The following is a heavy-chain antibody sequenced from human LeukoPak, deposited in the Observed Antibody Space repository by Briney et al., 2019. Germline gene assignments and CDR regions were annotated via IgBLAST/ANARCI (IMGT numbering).Heavy chain of an antibody. J-gene: IGHJ6*03. CDR1: GFTFSSYA. CDR2: ISGSGGST. Sequence: PGGSLRLSCAASGFTFSSYAMSWVRQAPGKGLEWVSAISGSGGSTYYADSVKGRFTISRDNSKNSLYLQMNSLRAEDTAVYYCARDQIFYRVDTAMVTLGYYYCYMDVWGKGTTVTISS. CDR3: ARDQIFYRVDTAMVTLGYYYCYMDV. V-gene: IGHV3-23*01. D-gene: IGHD5-18*01.